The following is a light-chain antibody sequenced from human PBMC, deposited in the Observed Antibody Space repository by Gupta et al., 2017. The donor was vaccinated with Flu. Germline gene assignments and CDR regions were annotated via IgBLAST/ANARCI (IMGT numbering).Light chain of an antibody. Sequence: QSVLPQPPSVSGAPGQRVTISCTGSSSNIGAHYNIHWYQQLPGAVPKLLIYGTTNRPSGVPDRFSASKSGTSASLAIAGLQTEDEADYYCQAYDNTLSGWLFGGGTKLTVL. CDR2: GTT. V-gene: IGLV1-40*01. CDR3: QAYDNTLSGWL. CDR1: SSNIGAHYN. J-gene: IGLJ3*02.